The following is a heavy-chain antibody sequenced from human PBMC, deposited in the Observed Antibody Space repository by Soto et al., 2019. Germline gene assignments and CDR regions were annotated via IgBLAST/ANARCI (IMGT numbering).Heavy chain of an antibody. D-gene: IGHD3-10*02. CDR3: ARGNCPGSYLGDY. V-gene: IGHV3-30-3*01. CDR1: GFALSDYA. CDR2: LSYNRNNE. Sequence: QVQLVESGGGVVQPGRSLSLSCAASGFALSDYAMHWVHQAPGKGLEWVALLSYNRNNEKYADSLKGRFTISRDNSKNPVYLQMNSLRPEDTAVYYCARGNCPGSYLGDYWGQGTLVTVSS. J-gene: IGHJ4*02.